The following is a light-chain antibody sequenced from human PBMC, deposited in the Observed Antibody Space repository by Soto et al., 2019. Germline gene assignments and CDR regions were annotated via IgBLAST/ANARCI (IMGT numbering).Light chain of an antibody. Sequence: EIVMTQSPDTLSVSPGERATLFCSASQSVSSTVAWYQQRPGQAPRLLIYGASTRATGIPARFSGSGSGTEFTLTISRLQSEDFAVYYCQQYNNWPPEITFGQGTRVEIK. CDR2: GAS. CDR3: QQYNNWPPEIT. CDR1: QSVSST. J-gene: IGKJ5*01. V-gene: IGKV3-15*01.